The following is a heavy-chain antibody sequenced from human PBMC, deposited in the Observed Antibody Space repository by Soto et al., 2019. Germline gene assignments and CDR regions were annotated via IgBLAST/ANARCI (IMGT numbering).Heavy chain of an antibody. CDR2: ISYDGSNK. V-gene: IGHV3-30*18. Sequence: LRLSCAASGFTFSSYGMHWVRQAPGKGLEWVAVISYDGSNKYYADSVKGRSTISRDNSKNTLYLQMNSLRAEDTAVYYCAKPSDTAMVTPFDYWGQGTLVTVSS. J-gene: IGHJ4*02. CDR1: GFTFSSYG. D-gene: IGHD5-18*01. CDR3: AKPSDTAMVTPFDY.